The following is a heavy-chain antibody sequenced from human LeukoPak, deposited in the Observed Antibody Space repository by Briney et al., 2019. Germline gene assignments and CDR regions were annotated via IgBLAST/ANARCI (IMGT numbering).Heavy chain of an antibody. CDR3: ARGVWFGSAFDI. D-gene: IGHD3-10*01. Sequence: SSETLSLTCTVSGGSVNNYYWGWIRQPPGMGLEWVGVIYYTGSTYYNPSLKSRVTMSVDTSKNQFSLKLNSVTAADTAVYYCARGVWFGSAFDIWGQGTMVTVSS. CDR2: IYYTGST. J-gene: IGHJ3*02. V-gene: IGHV4-39*07. CDR1: GGSVNNYY.